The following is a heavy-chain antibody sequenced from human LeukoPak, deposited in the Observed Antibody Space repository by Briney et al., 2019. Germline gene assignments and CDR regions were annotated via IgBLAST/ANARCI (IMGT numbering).Heavy chain of an antibody. CDR1: GYSFSSYW. Sequence: GESLKISCKGLGYSFSSYWNAWVRQRPGKGLEWMGIIYPGGSETRYDPSFQGQVTISADMSTSTAYLQWSSLRVSDTAMYYCARASRDGYNQNFDHWGQGTLVTVSS. CDR2: IYPGGSET. D-gene: IGHD5-24*01. CDR3: ARASRDGYNQNFDH. V-gene: IGHV5-51*01. J-gene: IGHJ4*02.